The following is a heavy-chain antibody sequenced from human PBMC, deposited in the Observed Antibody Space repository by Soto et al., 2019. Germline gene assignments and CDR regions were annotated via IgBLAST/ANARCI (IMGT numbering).Heavy chain of an antibody. V-gene: IGHV4-31*03. Sequence: QVQLQESGPGLMKPSQTLSLTCTVSGASIGRGGYYWTWIRQHPGKALEWMGHIHFSGEPNYNPSLMGRLTMSIDPSTNQFSLNLAAVTAADTAMYYCARDQGGDLDYWGQGTLVTVSS. D-gene: IGHD2-21*01. CDR2: IHFSGEP. J-gene: IGHJ4*02. CDR3: ARDQGGDLDY. CDR1: GASIGRGGYY.